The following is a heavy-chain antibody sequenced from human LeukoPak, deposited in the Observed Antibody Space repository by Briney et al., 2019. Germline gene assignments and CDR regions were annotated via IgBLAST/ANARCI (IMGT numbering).Heavy chain of an antibody. CDR3: AKRGNYFEFDY. CDR2: ISGDGDGT. D-gene: IGHD3-10*01. CDR1: GFTFSSYA. V-gene: IGHV3-23*01. Sequence: PGGSLRLSCAASGFTFSSYAMHWVRQAPDKGLEWVSIISGDGDGTYYPDSVKGRFTISRDNSKNTLYLQMNSLRVEDTAVYFCAKRGNYFEFDYWGQGTLVTVSS. J-gene: IGHJ4*02.